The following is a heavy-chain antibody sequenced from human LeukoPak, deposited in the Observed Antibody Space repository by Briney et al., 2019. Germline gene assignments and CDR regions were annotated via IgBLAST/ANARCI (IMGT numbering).Heavy chain of an antibody. V-gene: IGHV3-33*01. CDR2: IWYDGSNK. CDR1: GFAFSAYG. J-gene: IGHJ3*02. CDR3: ARRLYCSSDSCYTGPDAFDI. Sequence: PGGSLRLSCAASGFAFSAYGMHWVRQAPGKGLEGVAAIWYDGSNKYYADSVKGRFTISRDNSKNKLYLQMNSLRAEDTAVYYCARRLYCSSDSCYTGPDAFDIWGQGTMVTVSS. D-gene: IGHD2-2*02.